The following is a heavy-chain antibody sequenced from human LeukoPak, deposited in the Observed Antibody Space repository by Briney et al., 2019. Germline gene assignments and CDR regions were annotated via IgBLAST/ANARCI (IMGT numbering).Heavy chain of an antibody. CDR1: GYTFTSYG. CDR3: ARDRDFWSGYNWFDP. J-gene: IGHJ5*02. D-gene: IGHD3-3*01. Sequence: ASVKVSCKASGYTFTSYGISWGRQAPGQGLEWMGCISAYNGNTNYAQKLQGRVTMTTDTSPSTAYMELRSLRSDDTAVYYCARDRDFWSGYNWFDPWGQGTLVTVSS. V-gene: IGHV1-18*01. CDR2: ISAYNGNT.